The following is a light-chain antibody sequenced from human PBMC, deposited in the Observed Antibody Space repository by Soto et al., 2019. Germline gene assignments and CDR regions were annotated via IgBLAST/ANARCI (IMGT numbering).Light chain of an antibody. CDR3: QQYNNWPRT. V-gene: IGKV3-15*01. Sequence: EIVLTQSPATLSVSPGERVTLSCRASESVGGNLAWYQQRPGQSPILLIYDASTRATGIPARFGGSGSGTEFTLTISSLQSEDFAMYYCQQYNNWPRTFGQATKVDIK. J-gene: IGKJ1*01. CDR1: ESVGGN. CDR2: DAS.